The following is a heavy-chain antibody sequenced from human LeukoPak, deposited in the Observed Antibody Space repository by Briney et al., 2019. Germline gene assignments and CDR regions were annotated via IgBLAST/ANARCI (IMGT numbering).Heavy chain of an antibody. CDR1: GGSISSSNW. V-gene: IGHV4-4*02. J-gene: IGHJ4*02. D-gene: IGHD3-10*01. Sequence: SGTLSLTCAVSGGSISSSNWWSWVRQPPGKGLEWIGEIYHSGSTNYNPSLKSRVTISVDKSKNQFSLKLSSVTAADAAVYYCAREGGRLGYYGSGSYYIYWGQGTLVTVSS. CDR3: AREGGRLGYYGSGSYYIY. CDR2: IYHSGST.